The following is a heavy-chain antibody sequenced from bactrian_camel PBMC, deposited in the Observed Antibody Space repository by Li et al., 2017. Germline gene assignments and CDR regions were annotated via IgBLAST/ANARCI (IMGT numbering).Heavy chain of an antibody. V-gene: IGHV3S6*01. Sequence: VQLVESGGGSVQAGGSLRLSCAVSGDTYSRYCMAWFRQAPGKEREGIASMFRDGSATYYSDSVKGRFTISQDAGKNTLYLQMENLEPEDTAVYYCAAQGPGANCRRIKKPDFPYWGQGTQVAVS. CDR1: GDTYSRYC. D-gene: IGHD7*01. CDR3: AAQGPGANCRRIKKPDFPY. CDR2: MFRDGSAT. J-gene: IGHJ6*01.